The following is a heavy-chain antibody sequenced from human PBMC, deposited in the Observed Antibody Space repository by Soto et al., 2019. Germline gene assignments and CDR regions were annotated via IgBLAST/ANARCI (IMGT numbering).Heavy chain of an antibody. J-gene: IGHJ4*02. D-gene: IGHD6-13*01. CDR3: ARDRYSSSWYVPFDY. V-gene: IGHV4-30-4*01. CDR2: IYYSGST. Sequence: SETLSLTCTVSGGSISSGDYYWSWIRQPPGKGLEWIGYIYYSGSTYYNPSLKSRVTISVDTSKNQFSLKLSSVTAADTAVYYCARDRYSSSWYVPFDYWGQGTLVTVSS. CDR1: GGSISSGDYY.